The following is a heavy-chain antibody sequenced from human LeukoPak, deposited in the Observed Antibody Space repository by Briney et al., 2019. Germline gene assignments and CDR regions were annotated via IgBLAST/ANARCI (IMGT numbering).Heavy chain of an antibody. CDR2: INPNSGGT. J-gene: IGHJ4*02. Sequence: ASVKVSCKASGYTFTSYAMNWVRQAPGQGLEWMGWINPNSGGTNYAQKFQGWVTMTRDTSISTAYMELSRLRSDDTAVYYCARAVAAAGHIDYWGQGTLDTVSS. CDR1: GYTFTSYA. D-gene: IGHD6-13*01. V-gene: IGHV1-2*04. CDR3: ARAVAAAGHIDY.